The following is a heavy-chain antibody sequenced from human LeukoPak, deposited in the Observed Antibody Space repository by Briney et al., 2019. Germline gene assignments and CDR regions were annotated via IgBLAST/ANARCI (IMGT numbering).Heavy chain of an antibody. V-gene: IGHV3-30*03. CDR2: ISYDGSNK. CDR3: ARVGSGLDV. CDR1: GFTFSSYG. J-gene: IGHJ6*04. D-gene: IGHD3-10*01. Sequence: GGSLRLSCAASGFTFSSYGMHWVRQAPGKGLEWVAVISYDGSNKYYADSVKGRFTISRDNSKNTLYLQMNSLRAEDTALYFCARVGSGLDVWGNGTAVTVSS.